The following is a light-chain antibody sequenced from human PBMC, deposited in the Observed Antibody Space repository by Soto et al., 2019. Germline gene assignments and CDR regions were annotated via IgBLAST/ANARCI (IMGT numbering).Light chain of an antibody. Sequence: DIQMTQSPSTLSASVGDRVTITCRASQSINNWLAWYQQKPGKAPNLLIYKASSLQSGVPSRFSGSGSGTEFTLTISRLQPDDSATYYCQHYNSYPWTFGQGTTVEIK. J-gene: IGKJ1*01. CDR2: KAS. CDR1: QSINNW. V-gene: IGKV1-5*03. CDR3: QHYNSYPWT.